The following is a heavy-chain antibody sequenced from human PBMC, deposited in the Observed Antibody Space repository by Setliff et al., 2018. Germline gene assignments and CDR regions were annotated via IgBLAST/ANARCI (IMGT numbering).Heavy chain of an antibody. CDR2: IKSAADGGTI. CDR3: TTDWSRGDSGNYLRLDY. V-gene: IGHV3-15*01. Sequence: GGSLSLSCLASGFSFSNTKMSWIRQAPGKGLEWVGRIKSAADGGTIEYAAAVNGRFTVSRDDSKNTXXXXXXSXKTEDTALYYCTTDWSRGDSGNYLRLDYWGPGTLVTVSS. J-gene: IGHJ4*02. CDR1: GFSFSNTK. D-gene: IGHD3-10*01.